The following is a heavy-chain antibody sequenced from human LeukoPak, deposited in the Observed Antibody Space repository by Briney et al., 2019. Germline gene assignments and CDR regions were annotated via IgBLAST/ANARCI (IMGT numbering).Heavy chain of an antibody. CDR3: AREPLKNAGMVATNFDY. J-gene: IGHJ4*02. Sequence: GASVKVSCKASGYTFTGYYMHWVRQAPGQGLEWMGWINPNSGGTNYAQKFQGRVTMTRDTSISTAYMELSRVRSDDTAVYYCAREPLKNAGMVATNFDYWGQGTLVTVSS. D-gene: IGHD5-12*01. CDR2: INPNSGGT. V-gene: IGHV1-2*02. CDR1: GYTFTGYY.